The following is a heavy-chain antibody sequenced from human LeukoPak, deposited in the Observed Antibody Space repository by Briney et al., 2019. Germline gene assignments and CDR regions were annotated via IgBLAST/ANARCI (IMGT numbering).Heavy chain of an antibody. D-gene: IGHD1-26*01. J-gene: IGHJ4*02. CDR1: GFTFSTYA. CDR3: AKDQGASSYSFDY. V-gene: IGHV3-23*01. Sequence: GGSLRLSCAASGFTFSTYAMNWVRQAPGKGLEWVSTFSGGVDTTYYADSVKGRFTISRDNSKNTLYLQMDTLTAEDTAVYYCAKDQGASSYSFDYWGRGTLVTVSS. CDR2: FSGGVDTT.